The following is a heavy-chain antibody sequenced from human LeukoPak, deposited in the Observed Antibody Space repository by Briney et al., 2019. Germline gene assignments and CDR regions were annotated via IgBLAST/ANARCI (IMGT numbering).Heavy chain of an antibody. D-gene: IGHD3-3*01. J-gene: IGHJ4*02. V-gene: IGHV5-51*01. CDR2: IYPGDSDT. Sequence: GESLKISCKGSGYGFTSYWIGWVRQMPGKGLEWMGFIYPGDSDTRYSPSFQGQVTISADKSISTAYLQWSSLKASDTAMYYCARRITIFGVVSDYFDYWGQGTLVTVSS. CDR3: ARRITIFGVVSDYFDY. CDR1: GYGFTSYW.